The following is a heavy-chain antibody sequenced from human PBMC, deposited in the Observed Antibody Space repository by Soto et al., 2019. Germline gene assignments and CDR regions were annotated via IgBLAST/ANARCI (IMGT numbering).Heavy chain of an antibody. D-gene: IGHD6-13*01. CDR1: GFTFSSYA. V-gene: IGHV3-30*04. CDR2: ISYDGSNK. CDR3: ARVRGIAAAGSAEYFQH. J-gene: IGHJ1*01. Sequence: GGSLRLSCAASGFTFSSYAMHWVRQAPGKGLEWVAVISYDGSNKYYADSVKGRFTISRDNSKNTLYLQMNSLRAEDTAVYYGARVRGIAAAGSAEYFQHWGQGTLVTVSS.